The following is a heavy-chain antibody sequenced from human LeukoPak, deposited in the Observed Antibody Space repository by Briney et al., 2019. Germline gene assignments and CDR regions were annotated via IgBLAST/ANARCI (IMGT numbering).Heavy chain of an antibody. J-gene: IGHJ6*02. CDR1: GGSISSYY. CDR3: ARHDPFYYYGMDV. V-gene: IGHV4-59*08. CDR2: IYYSGST. Sequence: PSETLSLTCTVSGGSISSYYWSWIRQPPGKGLGWIGYIYYSGSTNYNPSLKSRVTISVDTSKNQFSLKLSSVTAADTAVYYCARHDPFYYYGMDVWGQGTTVTVSS.